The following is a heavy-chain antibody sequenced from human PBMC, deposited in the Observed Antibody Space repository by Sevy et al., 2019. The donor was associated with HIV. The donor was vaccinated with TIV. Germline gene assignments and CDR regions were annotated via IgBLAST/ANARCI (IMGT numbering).Heavy chain of an antibody. CDR1: GFAFSSYT. D-gene: IGHD3-10*01. CDR3: ARDGLGSGTSQNWFDP. J-gene: IGHJ5*02. Sequence: GGSLRLSCAASGFAFSSYTMNWVRQAPGKGLEWVSSISSSSDYIYYADSVRGRFTISRDNAKKSLYLQTNSLRAEDTAVYYCARDGLGSGTSQNWFDPWGQGTLVTVSS. V-gene: IGHV3-21*01. CDR2: ISSSSDYI.